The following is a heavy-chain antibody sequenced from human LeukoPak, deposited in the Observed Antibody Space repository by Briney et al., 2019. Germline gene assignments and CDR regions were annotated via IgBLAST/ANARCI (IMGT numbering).Heavy chain of an antibody. V-gene: IGHV1-46*01. Sequence: GESLKISCKGSGYSFTSYYMHWVRQAPGQGLEWMGIINPSGGSTSYAQKFQGRVTMTRDTSTSTVYMELSSLRSEDTAVYYCARTLYDSSGYYYGYWGQGTLVTVSS. CDR3: ARTLYDSSGYYYGY. CDR1: GYSFTSYY. J-gene: IGHJ4*02. CDR2: INPSGGST. D-gene: IGHD3-22*01.